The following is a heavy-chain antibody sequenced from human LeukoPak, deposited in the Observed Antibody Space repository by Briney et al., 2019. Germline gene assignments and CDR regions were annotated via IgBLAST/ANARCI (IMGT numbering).Heavy chain of an antibody. CDR3: AAIASPGEGAGSFDY. V-gene: IGHV1-58*02. CDR2: IVVGSGNT. CDR1: GFTFISSA. J-gene: IGHJ4*02. Sequence: SVKVSCKASGFTFISSAMQWVRQARGQRLEWIGWIVVGSGNTNYAQKFQERVTINRDMSTRTAYMELSSLRFEDTAVYYCAAIASPGEGAGSFDYWGQGTLVTVSS. D-gene: IGHD3-10*01.